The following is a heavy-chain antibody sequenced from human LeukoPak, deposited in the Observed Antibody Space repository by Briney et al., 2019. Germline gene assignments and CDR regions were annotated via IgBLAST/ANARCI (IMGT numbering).Heavy chain of an antibody. CDR3: ARTESRSRGSGFDY. CDR1: GYTFTNYG. V-gene: IGHV1-18*01. CDR2: ISAYNGNT. Sequence: ASVKVSCKASGYTFTNYGISWVRQAPGQGLEWMGWISAYNGNTNYAQKFQGRVTMTRNTSISTAYMELSSLRSEDTAVYYCARTESRSRGSGFDYWGQGTLVTVSS. D-gene: IGHD5-12*01. J-gene: IGHJ4*02.